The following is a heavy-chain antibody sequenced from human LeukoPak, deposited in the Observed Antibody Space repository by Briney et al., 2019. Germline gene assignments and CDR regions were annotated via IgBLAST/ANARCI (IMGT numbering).Heavy chain of an antibody. Sequence: SETLSLTCTVSGDSISSYYWSWVRQPPGKGLEWMGYVYYSGSTDYNPSLKSRVTILVDTSKNQFSLKLSSATAADTAVYYCARLTSGYYHYYFDHWGQGTLVTVSS. CDR3: ARLTSGYYHYYFDH. J-gene: IGHJ4*02. D-gene: IGHD3-22*01. CDR1: GDSISSYY. V-gene: IGHV4-59*01. CDR2: VYYSGST.